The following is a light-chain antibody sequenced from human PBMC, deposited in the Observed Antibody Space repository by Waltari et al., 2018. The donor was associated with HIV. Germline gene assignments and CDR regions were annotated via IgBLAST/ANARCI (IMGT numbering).Light chain of an antibody. J-gene: IGKJ1*01. CDR3: QHYNTSSPWT. V-gene: IGKV1-5*03. Sequence: DIQMTQSPSTLSTSEGDRITITCRASQNIDTWLAWYQQKAGKAPKLLVYKASSLESGVPTRFSGSGPGTEFTLTISSLQPDDYATYYCQHYNTSSPWTFGQGTRVDI. CDR1: QNIDTW. CDR2: KAS.